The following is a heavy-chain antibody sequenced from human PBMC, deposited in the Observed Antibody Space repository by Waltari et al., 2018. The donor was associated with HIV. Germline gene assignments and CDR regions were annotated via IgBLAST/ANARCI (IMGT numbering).Heavy chain of an antibody. CDR1: GVPLTRKNYY. V-gene: IGHV4-39*01. Sequence: QLQESGPALVQPSETLSLSCSVSGVPLTRKNYYWGWVRQSPGKRLDWIASVYYGGKTYNNPSLKSRLSLSLDTSKNRLSLNVTSVTAADTAVYYCARHSGPYVHFFDLWGRGTLVTVTS. J-gene: IGHJ2*01. CDR2: VYYGGKT. CDR3: ARHSGPYVHFFDL. D-gene: IGHD3-16*01.